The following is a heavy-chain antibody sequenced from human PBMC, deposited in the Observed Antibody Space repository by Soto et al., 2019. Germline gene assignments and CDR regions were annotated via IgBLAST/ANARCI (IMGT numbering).Heavy chain of an antibody. J-gene: IGHJ6*02. CDR2: ISYDGSNK. CDR1: GFTFSSYG. CDR3: AKDLASGMDV. V-gene: IGHV3-30*18. Sequence: QVQLVESGGGVVQPGRSLRLSCAASGFTFSSYGMHWVRQAQGKGLEWVAVISYDGSNKYYADSVKGRFTISRDNSKNTLYLQMNSLRAEDTAVYYCAKDLASGMDVWGQGTTVTVSS.